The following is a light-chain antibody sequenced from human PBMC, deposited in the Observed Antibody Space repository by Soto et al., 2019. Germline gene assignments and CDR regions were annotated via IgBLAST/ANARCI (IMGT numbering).Light chain of an antibody. CDR3: KSYAGSNTYV. Sequence: QPVLTQPPSASGSPGQSVTISCTGTKNDIGVYDFVSWYQHHPGKAPRLIIYEVVQRPSGVPDRFSGFKSGNAAALTVSGLQAADEADYFCKSYAGSNTYVFGSGTKVT. J-gene: IGLJ1*01. CDR1: KNDIGVYDF. CDR2: EVV. V-gene: IGLV2-8*01.